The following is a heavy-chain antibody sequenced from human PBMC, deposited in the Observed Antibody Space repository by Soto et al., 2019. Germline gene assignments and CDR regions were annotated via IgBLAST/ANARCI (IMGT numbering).Heavy chain of an antibody. D-gene: IGHD4-17*01. CDR1: GGSMTSSNW. J-gene: IGHJ4*02. CDR3: ARSDATGLDY. CDR2: AHHSGRT. Sequence: QVQLQESGPGLVKPSGTLSLTCTVSGGSMTSSNWWNWVRQSPGKGLEWIGEAHHSGRTNYNPSLTRRVTISVDKSKNHFSLKLSSVTAADTAVYYCARSDATGLDYWGQGTLVTVSS. V-gene: IGHV4-4*02.